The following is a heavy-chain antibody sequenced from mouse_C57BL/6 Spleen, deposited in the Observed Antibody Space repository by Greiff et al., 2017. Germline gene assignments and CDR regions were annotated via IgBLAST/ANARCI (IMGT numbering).Heavy chain of an antibody. CDR2: IRLKSDNYAT. Sequence: EVKVEESGGGLVQPGGSMKLSCVASGFTFSNYWMNWVRQSPEKGLEWVAQIRLKSDNYATHYAESVKGRFTISRDESKSSVYLQMNNLRAADTGISYCTGTYDGYFYFDYWGQGTTLTVSS. J-gene: IGHJ2*01. CDR3: TGTYDGYFYFDY. CDR1: GFTFSNYW. D-gene: IGHD2-3*01. V-gene: IGHV6-3*01.